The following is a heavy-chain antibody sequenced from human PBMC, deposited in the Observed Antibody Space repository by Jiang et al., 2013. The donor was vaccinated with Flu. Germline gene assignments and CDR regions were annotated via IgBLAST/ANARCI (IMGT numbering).Heavy chain of an antibody. V-gene: IGHV4-39*01. D-gene: IGHD3-10*01. Sequence: PGLVKPSETLSLTCTVSGGSISSSSYYWGWIRQPPGKGLEWIGSIYYSGSTYYNPSLKSRVTISVDTSKNQFSLKLSSVTAADTAVYYCARRRGREGTRGVPFDYWGQGTLVTVSS. J-gene: IGHJ4*02. CDR2: IYYSGST. CDR3: ARRRGREGTRGVPFDY. CDR1: GGSISSSSYY.